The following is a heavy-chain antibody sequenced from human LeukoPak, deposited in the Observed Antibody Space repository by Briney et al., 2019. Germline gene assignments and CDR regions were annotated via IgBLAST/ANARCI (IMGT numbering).Heavy chain of an antibody. Sequence: PSETLSLTCSVSGGSISSSSYYWGWIRQPPGKGLEWIGSIYYSGSTYYNPSLKSRVTISVDTSKNQFSLKLSSVTAADTAVYYCAREYTQYWGQGTLVTVSS. CDR1: GGSISSSSYY. D-gene: IGHD2-2*02. J-gene: IGHJ4*02. V-gene: IGHV4-39*02. CDR3: AREYTQY. CDR2: IYYSGST.